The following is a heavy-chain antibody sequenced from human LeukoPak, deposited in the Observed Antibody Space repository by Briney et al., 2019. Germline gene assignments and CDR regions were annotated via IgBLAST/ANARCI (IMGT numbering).Heavy chain of an antibody. CDR2: SSSSGSTI. CDR1: GFTFSDYY. J-gene: IGHJ3*02. V-gene: IGHV3-11*04. D-gene: IGHD1-7*01. CDR3: ARWGDHGTRDAFDI. Sequence: GGSLRLSCAASGFTFSDYYMSWIRQAPGKGLEWVSYSSSSGSTIYYADSVKGRFTISRDNAKDSLYLQMNSLRAEDTAAYYCARWGDHGTRDAFDIWGQGTMVTVSS.